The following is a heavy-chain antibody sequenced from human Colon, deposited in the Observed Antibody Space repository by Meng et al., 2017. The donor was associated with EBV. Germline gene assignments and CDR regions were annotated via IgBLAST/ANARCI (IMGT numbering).Heavy chain of an antibody. Sequence: QVQLQQWGAGLLKPSETLSPTCTVYGGSFSGYYWSWIRQPPGKGLEWIGEISHSGSTNYNPSLKSRVTISLDTSKNQFSLRLSSVTAADTAVYYCARYRLQNDYGDQLYSFDYWGQVTLGTVSS. J-gene: IGHJ4*02. V-gene: IGHV4-34*01. CDR1: GGSFSGYY. D-gene: IGHD4-17*01. CDR2: ISHSGST. CDR3: ARYRLQNDYGDQLYSFDY.